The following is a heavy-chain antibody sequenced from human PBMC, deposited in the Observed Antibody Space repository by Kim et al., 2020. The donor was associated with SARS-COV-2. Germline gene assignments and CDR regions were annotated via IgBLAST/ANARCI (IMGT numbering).Heavy chain of an antibody. CDR2: ISYDGSNK. Sequence: GGSLRLSCAASGFTFSSYAMHWVRQAPGKGLEWVAVISYDGSNKYYADSVKGRFTISRDNSKNTLYLQMNSLRAEDTAVYYCARDRKRYSGSYYYYYGMDVWGQGTTVTVSS. J-gene: IGHJ6*02. CDR3: ARDRKRYSGSYYYYYGMDV. D-gene: IGHD1-26*01. V-gene: IGHV3-30*04. CDR1: GFTFSSYA.